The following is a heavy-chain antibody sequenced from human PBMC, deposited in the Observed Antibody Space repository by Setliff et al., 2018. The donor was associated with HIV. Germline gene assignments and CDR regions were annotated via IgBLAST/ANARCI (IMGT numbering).Heavy chain of an antibody. CDR3: ARDQSAILGGGLSVFDI. D-gene: IGHD2-15*01. J-gene: IGHJ3*02. CDR2: IYYTGST. V-gene: IGHV4-31*03. Sequence: SETLSLTCSVSGGSINSGHYYWSWIRHHPGKGLEWIGDIYYTGSTYFNPSLKSRVTLSIDTAKNQFSLKLSSVTAADTAVYYCARDQSAILGGGLSVFDIWGQGTMVTVSS. CDR1: GGSINSGHYY.